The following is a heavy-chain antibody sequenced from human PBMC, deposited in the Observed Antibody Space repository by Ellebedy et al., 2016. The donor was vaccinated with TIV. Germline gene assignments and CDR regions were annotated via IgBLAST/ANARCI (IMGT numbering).Heavy chain of an antibody. CDR1: GFTFDDYA. J-gene: IGHJ4*02. D-gene: IGHD3-16*02. CDR2: FCGDGGTK. CDR3: AKDIDRCGKFGGLSVTFDH. V-gene: IGHV3-43*02. Sequence: PGGSLRLSCAASGFTFDDYAMHWVRQPPGKGLEWVSLFCGDGGTKYYADSVNGRFNISRDNSKNSLYLQRNSLRTVDTALYYCAKDIDRCGKFGGLSVTFDHWGQGIPVTVSS.